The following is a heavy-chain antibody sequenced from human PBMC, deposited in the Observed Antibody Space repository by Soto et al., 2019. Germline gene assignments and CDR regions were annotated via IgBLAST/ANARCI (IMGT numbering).Heavy chain of an antibody. CDR2: IYYSGST. V-gene: IGHV4-59*01. D-gene: IGHD4-4*01. CDR3: ARGPDPAVTPVS. Sequence: SETLSLTCTVSGGSISSYYWSWIRQPPGKGLEWIGYIYYSGSTNYNPSLKSRVTISVDTSKNQFSLKLSSVTAADTAVYYCARGPDPAVTPVSWGPGPLVT. CDR1: GGSISSYY. J-gene: IGHJ5*02.